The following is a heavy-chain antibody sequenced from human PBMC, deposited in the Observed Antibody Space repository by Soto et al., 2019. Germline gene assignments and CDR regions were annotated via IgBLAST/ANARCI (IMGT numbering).Heavy chain of an antibody. D-gene: IGHD6-13*01. CDR3: AREENVIAAADGFDY. CDR2: INAGNGNT. V-gene: IGHV1-3*01. Sequence: QVQLVQSGAEVKKPGASVKVSCKASGYTFTSYAMHWVRQAPGQRLEWMGWINAGNGNTKYSQKFQGRVTITRDTSASTAYMELSSLRSEDTAVYYCAREENVIAAADGFDYWGQGTLVTVSS. J-gene: IGHJ4*02. CDR1: GYTFTSYA.